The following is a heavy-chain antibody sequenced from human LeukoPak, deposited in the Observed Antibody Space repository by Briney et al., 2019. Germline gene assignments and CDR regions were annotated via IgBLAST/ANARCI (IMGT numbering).Heavy chain of an antibody. Sequence: ASVKVSCKASGYTFTSYAMHWVRQAPGQGLEWMGWINTNTGNPTYAQGFTGRFVFSLDTSVSTAYLQISSLKAEDTAVYYCARWFTIFGVVFYYYYGMDVWGQGTTVTVSS. CDR1: GYTFTSYA. CDR3: ARWFTIFGVVFYYYYGMDV. D-gene: IGHD3-3*01. J-gene: IGHJ6*02. CDR2: INTNTGNP. V-gene: IGHV7-4-1*02.